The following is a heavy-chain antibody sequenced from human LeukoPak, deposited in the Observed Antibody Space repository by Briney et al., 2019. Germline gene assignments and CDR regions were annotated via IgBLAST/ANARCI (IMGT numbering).Heavy chain of an antibody. Sequence: SETLSLTCTVSVGSISSSSYYCSWIRQPPGKGLEWIGEINHSGSTNYNPSLKSRVTISVDTSKNQFSLKLSSVTPPDTAVYYCARAVEPLIRTYYYMDVWGKGTTVTVSS. J-gene: IGHJ6*03. CDR3: ARAVEPLIRTYYYMDV. CDR1: VGSISSSSYY. CDR2: INHSGST. V-gene: IGHV4-39*07. D-gene: IGHD1-14*01.